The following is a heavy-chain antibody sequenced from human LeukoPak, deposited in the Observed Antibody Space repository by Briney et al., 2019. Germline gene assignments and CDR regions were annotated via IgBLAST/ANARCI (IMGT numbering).Heavy chain of an antibody. CDR3: VRDASGSYYGHLGY. Sequence: GASVTVSCKASGYTFTKYYMHWVRQAPGQGLEWMGIINPSGGGTSYAQKFQGRVTMTRDTSTSTVYMELSSLRSEDTAVYYCVRDASGSYYGHLGYWGQGTLVTVSS. D-gene: IGHD3-10*01. J-gene: IGHJ4*02. CDR2: INPSGGGT. CDR1: GYTFTKYY. V-gene: IGHV1-46*01.